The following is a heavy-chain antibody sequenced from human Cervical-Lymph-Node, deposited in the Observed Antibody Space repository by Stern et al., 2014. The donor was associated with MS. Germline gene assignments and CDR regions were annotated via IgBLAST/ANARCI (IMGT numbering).Heavy chain of an antibody. CDR3: ARVNGEVDH. D-gene: IGHD4-17*01. CDR2: MNPNSGHT. J-gene: IGHJ4*02. V-gene: IGHV1-8*01. CDR1: GYTFTKYD. Sequence: VQLEESGAEVKKPGASVKVSCKTSGYTFTKYDINWVRQATGQGLEWMGWMNPNSGHTGNAQKFQGRVSMTRDTSITTAYMELSSLRSEDTAVYYCARVNGEVDHWGQGTLVTVSS.